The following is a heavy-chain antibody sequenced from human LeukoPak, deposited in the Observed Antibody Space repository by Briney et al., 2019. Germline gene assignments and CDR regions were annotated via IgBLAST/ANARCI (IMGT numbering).Heavy chain of an antibody. CDR3: TRDHPYYYDNSGYPLDY. D-gene: IGHD3-22*01. J-gene: IGHJ4*02. CDR1: GFTFGDYA. CDR2: IRSKAYGGTT. Sequence: GGSLRLSCAASGFTFGDYAVSWVRQAPGKGLEWIGFIRSKAYGGTTQYAASVKGRFTLSRDDSKSITYLQMNGLKTEDTAVYYCTRDHPYYYDNSGYPLDYWGQGTLVTVSS. V-gene: IGHV3-49*04.